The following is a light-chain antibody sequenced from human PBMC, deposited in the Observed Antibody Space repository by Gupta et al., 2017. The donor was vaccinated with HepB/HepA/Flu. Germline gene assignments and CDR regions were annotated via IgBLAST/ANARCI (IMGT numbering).Light chain of an antibody. Sequence: EIVLTQSPGNLSLSPGERATLSCRASQSVSGKFLAWYQQKPGQAPRLLIHGASTRATGIPDRFSGSGSGADFTLTISRLEPEDFGVYYCQQYGSSPIAFGQGTRVEI. CDR3: QQYGSSPIA. CDR1: QSVSGKF. J-gene: IGKJ5*01. CDR2: GAS. V-gene: IGKV3-20*01.